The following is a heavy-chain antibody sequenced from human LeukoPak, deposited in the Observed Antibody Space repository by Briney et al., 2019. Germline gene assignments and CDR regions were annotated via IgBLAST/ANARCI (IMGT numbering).Heavy chain of an antibody. CDR3: ARDTSYDSSGYQLVFDH. J-gene: IGHJ4*02. D-gene: IGHD3-22*01. CDR2: ISGHNGNT. Sequence: ASVKVSCEASGYTFTIYGITWVRQAPGQGLEWMGWISGHNGNTNYAQKLQGRVTMTTDTSTSTAYMELRSLRSDDTAVYYCARDTSYDSSGYQLVFDHWGRGTLVTVSS. CDR1: GYTFTIYG. V-gene: IGHV1-18*01.